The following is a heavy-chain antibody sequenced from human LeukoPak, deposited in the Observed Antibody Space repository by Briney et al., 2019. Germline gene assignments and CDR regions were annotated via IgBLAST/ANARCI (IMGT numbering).Heavy chain of an antibody. J-gene: IGHJ3*02. Sequence: PSETLSLTCAVSGYSISSGYYWGWIRQPPGKGLEWIGSISHSGSTYYNPSLKSRVTISVDTSKNQFSLKLTSVTAADTALYYCARGANYGDYGLDAFDIWGQGTMVTVSS. CDR1: GYSISSGYY. D-gene: IGHD4-17*01. V-gene: IGHV4-38-2*01. CDR3: ARGANYGDYGLDAFDI. CDR2: ISHSGST.